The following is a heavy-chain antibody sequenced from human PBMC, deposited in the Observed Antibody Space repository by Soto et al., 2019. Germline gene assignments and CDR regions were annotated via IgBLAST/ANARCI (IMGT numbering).Heavy chain of an antibody. CDR2: MYYSGST. D-gene: IGHD2-2*01. Sequence: PSETLSLTCTVSGGSISSYYWSWIRQPPGKGLEWIGHMYYSGSTNYNPSLKSRVTISIDTSKNQFSLKLSSVTAADTAVYYCARGGFYRGLPAAFDYWGQGTLVTVSS. CDR3: ARGGFYRGLPAAFDY. J-gene: IGHJ4*02. V-gene: IGHV4-59*01. CDR1: GGSISSYY.